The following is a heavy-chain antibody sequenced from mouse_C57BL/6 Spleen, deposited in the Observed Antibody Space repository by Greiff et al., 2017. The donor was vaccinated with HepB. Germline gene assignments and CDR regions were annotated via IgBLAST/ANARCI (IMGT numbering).Heavy chain of an antibody. CDR3: ARLPNYYGSTYYFDY. D-gene: IGHD1-1*01. CDR1: GYTFTSYD. V-gene: IGHV1-85*01. J-gene: IGHJ2*01. CDR2: IYPRDGST. Sequence: VKLMESGPELVKPGASVKLSCKASGYTFTSYDINWVKQRPGQGLEWIGWIYPRDGSTKYNEKFKGKATLTVDTSSSTAYMELHSLTSEDSAVYFCARLPNYYGSTYYFDYWGQGTTLTVSS.